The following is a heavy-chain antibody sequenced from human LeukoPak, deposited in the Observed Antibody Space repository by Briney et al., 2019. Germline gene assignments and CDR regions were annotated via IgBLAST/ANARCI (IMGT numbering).Heavy chain of an antibody. CDR3: ARVGPDYGGNLGIDY. D-gene: IGHD4-23*01. CDR2: ISSSGSTI. J-gene: IGHJ4*02. CDR1: GFTFSSYW. Sequence: GSLRLSCAASGFTFSSYWMSWVRQAPGKGLEWVPYISSSGSTIYYADSVKGRFTISRDNAKNSLYLQMNSLRAEDTAVYYCARVGPDYGGNLGIDYWGRGTLVTVSS. V-gene: IGHV3-48*04.